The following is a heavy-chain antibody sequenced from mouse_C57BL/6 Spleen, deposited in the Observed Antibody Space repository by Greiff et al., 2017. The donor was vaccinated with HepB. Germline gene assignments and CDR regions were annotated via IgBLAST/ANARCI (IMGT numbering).Heavy chain of an antibody. CDR3: ARQSYDYDGGVWFAY. CDR1: GFTFSDYG. V-gene: IGHV5-17*01. D-gene: IGHD2-4*01. CDR2: ISSGSSTI. Sequence: EVKLVESGGGLVKPGGSLKLSCAASGFTFSDYGMHWVRQAPEKGLEWVAYISSGSSTIYYADTVKGRFTISRDNAKNTLFLQMTSLRSEDTAMYYCARQSYDYDGGVWFAYWGQGTLVTVSA. J-gene: IGHJ3*01.